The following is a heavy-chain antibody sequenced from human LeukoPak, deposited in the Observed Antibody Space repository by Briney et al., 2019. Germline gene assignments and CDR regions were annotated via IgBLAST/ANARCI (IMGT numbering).Heavy chain of an antibody. V-gene: IGHV3-23*01. CDR3: SSLRGSSSQYFQH. CDR1: GFTFTNYA. Sequence: GGSLRLSCAASGFTFTNYAMTWVRQAPGKGLEWVSVISGSGSNTDYADSVKGRFTISRDNSKNTLSLQMNSLRAEDTAVYYCSSLRGSSSQYFQHWGQGTLVTVSS. J-gene: IGHJ1*01. D-gene: IGHD6-13*01. CDR2: ISGSGSNT.